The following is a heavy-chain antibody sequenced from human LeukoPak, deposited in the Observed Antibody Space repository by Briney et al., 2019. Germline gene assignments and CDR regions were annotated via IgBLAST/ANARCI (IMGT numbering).Heavy chain of an antibody. CDR2: IIPILGIA. Sequence: SVKVSCKASGGTFSSYAISWVRQAPGQGLEWMGRIIPILGIANYAQKFQGRVTITADKSTSTAYMELSSLRSEDTAVYYCARDGGYSYGLDYWGQGTLVTVSS. CDR1: GGTFSSYA. CDR3: ARDGGYSYGLDY. V-gene: IGHV1-69*04. J-gene: IGHJ4*02. D-gene: IGHD5-18*01.